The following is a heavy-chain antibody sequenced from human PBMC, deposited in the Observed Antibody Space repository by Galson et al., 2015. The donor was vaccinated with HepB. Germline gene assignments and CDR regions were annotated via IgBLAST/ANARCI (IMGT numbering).Heavy chain of an antibody. Sequence: ETLSLTCTVSGGSISSYYWSWIRQPPGKGLEWIGYIYYSGSTNYNPSLKSRITISVDTSKNQFSLKLSSVTAADTAVYYCARVVSWNDERLGPRRARYFDYWGQGTLVTVSS. CDR2: IYYSGST. D-gene: IGHD1-1*01. J-gene: IGHJ4*02. CDR1: GGSISSYY. V-gene: IGHV4-59*01. CDR3: ARVVSWNDERLGPRRARYFDY.